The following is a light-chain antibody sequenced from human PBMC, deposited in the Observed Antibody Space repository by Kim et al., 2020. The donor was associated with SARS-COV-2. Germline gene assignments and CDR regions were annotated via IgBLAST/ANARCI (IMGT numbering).Light chain of an antibody. CDR2: NNN. J-gene: IGLJ3*02. Sequence: QSVLTQPPSASGTPGQRVTISCSGSSSNIGANTVKWYQQYSGTAPKLLIYNNNQRPSGVPDRFSGSKSGTSASLAISGLQSEDEADYHCATWDDSLNGPVFGGGTKLTVL. CDR3: ATWDDSLNGPV. V-gene: IGLV1-44*01. CDR1: SSNIGANT.